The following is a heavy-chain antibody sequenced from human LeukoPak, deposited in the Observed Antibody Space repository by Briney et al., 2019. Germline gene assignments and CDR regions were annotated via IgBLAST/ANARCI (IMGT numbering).Heavy chain of an antibody. CDR2: ISGGGGST. J-gene: IGHJ4*02. D-gene: IGHD3-3*01. V-gene: IGHV3-23*01. CDR3: AKDRLRFALATSDY. CDR1: GFTFSSYA. Sequence: GGSLRLSCAASGFTFSSYAMSWVRQAPGKGLEWVSAISGGGGSTYYADSVKGRFTISRDNSKNTLYLQMNSLRAEDTAVYYCAKDRLRFALATSDYWGQGTLVTVSS.